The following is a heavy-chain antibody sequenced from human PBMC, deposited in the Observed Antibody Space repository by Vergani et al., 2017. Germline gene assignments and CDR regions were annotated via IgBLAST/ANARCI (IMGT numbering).Heavy chain of an antibody. Sequence: EVQLVESGGGLVQPGGSLRLSCAASGFMFSNYWMNWVRQAPGKGLEWVANIKQGGSEKYYVDSVGGRFTISRDNAKNSLYLQMNSLRAEDTAVYHCARASATGDYDALDIWGQGTMVAVSS. J-gene: IGHJ3*02. D-gene: IGHD4-17*01. CDR3: ARASATGDYDALDI. CDR2: IKQGGSEK. V-gene: IGHV3-7*01. CDR1: GFMFSNYW.